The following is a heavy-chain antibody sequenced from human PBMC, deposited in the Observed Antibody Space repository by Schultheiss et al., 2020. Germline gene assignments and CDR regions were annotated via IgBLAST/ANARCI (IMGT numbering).Heavy chain of an antibody. Sequence: SETLSLTCTVSGGPISNGGYYWNWIRQHPGKGLEWIGYIYYSGSTNYNPSLKSRVTISVDTSKNQFSLKLSSVTAADTAVYYCARSRTHDAFDIWGQGTMVTVSS. V-gene: IGHV4-31*03. J-gene: IGHJ3*02. CDR1: GGPISNGGYY. CDR3: ARSRTHDAFDI. CDR2: IYYSGST.